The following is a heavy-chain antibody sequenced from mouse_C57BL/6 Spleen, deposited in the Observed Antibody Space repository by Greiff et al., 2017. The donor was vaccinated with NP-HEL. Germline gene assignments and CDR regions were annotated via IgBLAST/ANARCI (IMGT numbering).Heavy chain of an antibody. CDR1: GYSFTGYY. Sequence: EVQLQQSGPELVKPGASVKISCKASGYSFTGYYMNWVKQSPEKSLEWIGEINPSTGGTTYNQKFKAKATLTVDKSSSTAYMQLKSLTSDDSAVYYCARGDDCSPYYAMDYWGQGTSVTVSS. CDR3: ARGDDCSPYYAMDY. J-gene: IGHJ4*01. CDR2: INPSTGGT. V-gene: IGHV1-42*01. D-gene: IGHD2-3*01.